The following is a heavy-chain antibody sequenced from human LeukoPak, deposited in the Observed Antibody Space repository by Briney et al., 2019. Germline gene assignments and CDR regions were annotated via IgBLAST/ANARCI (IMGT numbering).Heavy chain of an antibody. D-gene: IGHD5-24*01. CDR2: IYHSGST. V-gene: IGHV4-38-2*02. CDR3: ARVGMATMGY. CDR1: GYSISSGYY. J-gene: IGHJ4*02. Sequence: SETLSLTCTVSGYSISSGYYWGWIRPPPGKGLEWIGSIYHSGSTYYNPSLKSRVTISVDTSKNQFSLKLSSVTAADTAVYYCARVGMATMGYWGQGTLVTVSS.